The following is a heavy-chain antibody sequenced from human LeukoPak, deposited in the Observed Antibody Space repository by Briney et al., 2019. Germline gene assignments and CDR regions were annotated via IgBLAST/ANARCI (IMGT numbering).Heavy chain of an antibody. V-gene: IGHV1-18*01. Sequence: ASVKVSCKASGYTFTSYGISWVRQAPGQGLEWMGWISAYNGNTNYAQKLQGRVTMTTDTSTSTAYMELRSLRSDDTAVYYCARLVWGGYQSGPSKDYWGQGTLVAVSS. J-gene: IGHJ4*02. D-gene: IGHD3-16*02. CDR1: GYTFTSYG. CDR2: ISAYNGNT. CDR3: ARLVWGGYQSGPSKDY.